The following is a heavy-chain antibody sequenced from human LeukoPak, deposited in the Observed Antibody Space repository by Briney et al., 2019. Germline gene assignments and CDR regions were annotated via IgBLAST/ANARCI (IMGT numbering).Heavy chain of an antibody. J-gene: IGHJ4*02. D-gene: IGHD1-26*01. CDR3: AREVGDSGSYYPLDY. Sequence: PGGSLRLSCAASGFTFSSYSMNWVRQAPGKGLEWVSSISSSSSYIYYADSVKGRFTISRDNAKNSLYLQMNSLRAEDTAVYYCAREVGDSGSYYPLDYWGQGTLVTVSS. V-gene: IGHV3-21*01. CDR2: ISSSSSYI. CDR1: GFTFSSYS.